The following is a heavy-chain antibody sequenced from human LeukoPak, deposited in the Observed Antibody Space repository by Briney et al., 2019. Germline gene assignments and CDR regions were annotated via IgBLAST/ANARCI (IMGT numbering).Heavy chain of an antibody. V-gene: IGHV3-30*03. CDR1: GFTFSRSG. Sequence: PGRSLRLSCGASGFTFSRSGMHWVRQAPGKGLEWVAVISYDGSDHYYADSVKGRFTISRDNSKYTLYLQMNSLRAEDTAIYYCARGNWNYFSEGWFDPWGQGTLVTVSS. CDR2: ISYDGSDH. CDR3: ARGNWNYFSEGWFDP. J-gene: IGHJ5*02. D-gene: IGHD1-7*01.